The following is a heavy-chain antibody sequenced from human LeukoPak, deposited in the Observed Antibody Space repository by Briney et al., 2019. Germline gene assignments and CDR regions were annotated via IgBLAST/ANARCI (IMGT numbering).Heavy chain of an antibody. J-gene: IGHJ4*02. V-gene: IGHV4-59*01. Sequence: SETLSLTCTVSGGSISTYYWTWIRQPPGQGLEWISFVYYTGSTTYSPSLSSRVTISLATSKYQFSLSLRSVTAADTAVYYCARDLKMSRSYYFDYWGQGTLVTVSS. CDR1: GGSISTYY. CDR2: VYYTGST. D-gene: IGHD1-26*01. CDR3: ARDLKMSRSYYFDY.